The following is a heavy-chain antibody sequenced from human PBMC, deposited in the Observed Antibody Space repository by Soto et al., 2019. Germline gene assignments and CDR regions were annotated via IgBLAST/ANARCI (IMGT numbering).Heavy chain of an antibody. CDR3: AKGRSPAGYYGMDV. Sequence: GGSLRLSCAASGFTFSSYGMHWVRQAPGKGLEWVAVISYDGSNKYYADSVKGRFTISRDNSKNTLYLQMNSLRAEDTAVYYCAKGRSPAGYYGMDVWGQGTTVTVSS. V-gene: IGHV3-30*18. J-gene: IGHJ6*02. CDR1: GFTFSSYG. D-gene: IGHD6-19*01. CDR2: ISYDGSNK.